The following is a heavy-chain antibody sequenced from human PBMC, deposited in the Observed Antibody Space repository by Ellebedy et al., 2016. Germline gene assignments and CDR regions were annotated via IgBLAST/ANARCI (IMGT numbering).Heavy chain of an antibody. D-gene: IGHD1-1*01. Sequence: GESLKISXAASGFTFSSYAMHWVRQAPGKGLEWVVVIWYDGSNEDYADSVKGRFTISKDNSKNKLFLQMNSLRAEDTAVYHCAREGLEQVTRTDAFDFWGQGTMVTVSS. CDR3: AREGLEQVTRTDAFDF. V-gene: IGHV3-33*01. J-gene: IGHJ3*01. CDR2: IWYDGSNE. CDR1: GFTFSSYA.